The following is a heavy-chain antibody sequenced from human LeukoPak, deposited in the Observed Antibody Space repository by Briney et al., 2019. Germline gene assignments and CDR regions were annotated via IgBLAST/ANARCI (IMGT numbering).Heavy chain of an antibody. CDR2: IYHRGST. D-gene: IGHD3-3*01. CDR1: GYSISSGYY. CDR3: ARGGRFLENYYYYMDV. Sequence: SETLSLTCTVSGYSISSGYYWGWIRQPPGKGLEWIGSIYHRGSTYYNPSLKSRVTISVDTSKNQFSLKLSSVTAADTAVYYCARGGRFLENYYYYMDVWGKGTTVTVSS. V-gene: IGHV4-38-2*02. J-gene: IGHJ6*03.